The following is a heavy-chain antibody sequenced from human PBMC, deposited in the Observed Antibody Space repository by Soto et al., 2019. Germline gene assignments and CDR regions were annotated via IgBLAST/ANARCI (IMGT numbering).Heavy chain of an antibody. D-gene: IGHD1-26*01. V-gene: IGHV3-23*01. Sequence: GGSLRLSCAASGFTFSSYAVTWVRQAPGRGLEWVSAISGSGSPTYYADSVKGRFTISRDSSKNTLYLQMNSLRADDTAVYYCARDMSGGTYNYYYGMDVWGQGTTVTVS. CDR2: ISGSGSPT. CDR3: ARDMSGGTYNYYYGMDV. J-gene: IGHJ6*02. CDR1: GFTFSSYA.